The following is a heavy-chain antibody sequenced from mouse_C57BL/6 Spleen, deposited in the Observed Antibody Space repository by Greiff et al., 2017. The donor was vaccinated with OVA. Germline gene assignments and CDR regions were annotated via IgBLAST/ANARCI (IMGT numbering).Heavy chain of an antibody. J-gene: IGHJ4*01. CDR2: INPSTGGT. CDR1: GYSFTGYY. Sequence: EVKLMESGPELVKPGASVKISCKASGYSFTGYYMNWVKQSPEKSLEWIGEINPSTGGTTYNQKFKAKATLTVDKSSSTAYMQLKSLTSEDSAVYYCARFYYYGSSYYAMDYWGQGTSVTVSS. CDR3: ARFYYYGSSYYAMDY. V-gene: IGHV1-42*01. D-gene: IGHD1-1*01.